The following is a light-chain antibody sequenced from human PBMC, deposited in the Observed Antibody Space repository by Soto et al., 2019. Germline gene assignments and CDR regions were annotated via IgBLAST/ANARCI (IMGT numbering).Light chain of an antibody. V-gene: IGKV1-12*01. CDR3: QQANSFPLN. CDR1: QGISSW. Sequence: DIQMTHSPSSVSASVVDRVTITFRASQGISSWLAWYQQKPGKGPKLLIHSASTLQSGVPSRFSGRGSGTDFSLTISSLQPEDFATYYCQQANSFPLNFGGGTKVDIK. J-gene: IGKJ4*01. CDR2: SAS.